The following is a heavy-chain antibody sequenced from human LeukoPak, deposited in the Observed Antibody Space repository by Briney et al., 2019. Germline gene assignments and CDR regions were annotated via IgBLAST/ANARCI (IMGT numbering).Heavy chain of an antibody. CDR2: INPADSYI. Sequence: GESLKISCQGSGYSFTNYWIGWVRQKPGKGLEWLGNINPADSYITHSPSFQGQVTFSADKSINTAYLHLTSPEASDTAMYYCARHFSSAWFGYWGQGTLVTVSS. V-gene: IGHV5-51*01. CDR1: GYSFTNYW. J-gene: IGHJ4*02. CDR3: ARHFSSAWFGY. D-gene: IGHD2-2*01.